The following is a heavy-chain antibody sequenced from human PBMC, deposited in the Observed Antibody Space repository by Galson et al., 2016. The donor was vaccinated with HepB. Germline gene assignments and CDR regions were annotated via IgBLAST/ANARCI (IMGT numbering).Heavy chain of an antibody. CDR2: IDPSDSYT. D-gene: IGHD3-3*01. Sequence: QSGAEVKKPGESLRISCKGSGYSFTSYWITWVRQMPGKGLEWMGKIDPSDSYTNYSPSFQGHVTISADKSISTAYLQWSSLKASDTAMYYWARHSRIRVLEWVLEGWGQGTLVTGSS. J-gene: IGHJ4*02. CDR1: GYSFTSYW. V-gene: IGHV5-10-1*01. CDR3: ARHSRIRVLEWVLEG.